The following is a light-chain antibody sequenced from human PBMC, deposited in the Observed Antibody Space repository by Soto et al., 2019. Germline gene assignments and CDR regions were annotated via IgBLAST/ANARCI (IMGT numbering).Light chain of an antibody. Sequence: QSALTQPPSASGSPEQSVTISCTGTSSDVGGYNFVSWYQQHPGKAPKLMIYEVSERPSGVPDRFSGSKSGNTASLTVSGLQAEDEADYYCSSYAGSNIVVFGGGPKLTVL. CDR2: EVS. CDR1: SSDVGGYNF. J-gene: IGLJ2*01. V-gene: IGLV2-8*01. CDR3: SSYAGSNIVV.